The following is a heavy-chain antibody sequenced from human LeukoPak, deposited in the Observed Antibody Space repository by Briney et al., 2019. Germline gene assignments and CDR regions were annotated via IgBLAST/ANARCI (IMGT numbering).Heavy chain of an antibody. CDR3: ATRSLYGDYKYYYYYYGMDV. V-gene: IGHV4-39*01. CDR2: IYYSGST. Sequence: SETLSLTCTVSGGSLSSSSYYWGWTRQPPGKGLEWLGSIYYSGSTYYNPSLKSRVTISVDTSKNQFSLKLSSVTAADTAVYYCATRSLYGDYKYYYYYYGMDVWGQGTTVTVSS. J-gene: IGHJ6*02. CDR1: GGSLSSSSYY. D-gene: IGHD4-17*01.